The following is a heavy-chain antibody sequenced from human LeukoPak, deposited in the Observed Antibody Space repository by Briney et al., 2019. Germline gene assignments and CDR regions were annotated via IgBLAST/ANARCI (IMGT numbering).Heavy chain of an antibody. Sequence: SETLSLTCTVSGGSISSSSYYWGWIRQPPGKGLEWIGSIYYSGSTYYNPSLKSRVTISVDTSKNQFSLKLSSVTAADTAVYYCAREGMATISGDYWGQGTLVTVSS. J-gene: IGHJ4*02. CDR3: AREGMATISGDY. CDR1: GGSISSSSYY. D-gene: IGHD1-26*01. V-gene: IGHV4-39*01. CDR2: IYYSGST.